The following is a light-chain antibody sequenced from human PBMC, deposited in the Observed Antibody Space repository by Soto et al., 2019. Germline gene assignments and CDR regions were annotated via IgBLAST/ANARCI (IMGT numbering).Light chain of an antibody. V-gene: IGKV3-11*01. CDR2: DAS. J-gene: IGKJ5*01. CDR1: QSVSSY. CDR3: QQRSNWSIT. Sequence: EIVLTQSPATLSLSPGERSTLSYMATQSVSSYLAWYQQQPGQAPRLLIYDASNRATGIPARFCGSGSGTDFTLTISSLEPEDFAVYYCQQRSNWSITFGQGTRLEIK.